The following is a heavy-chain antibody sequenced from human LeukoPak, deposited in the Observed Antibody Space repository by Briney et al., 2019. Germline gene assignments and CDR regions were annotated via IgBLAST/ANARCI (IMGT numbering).Heavy chain of an antibody. V-gene: IGHV3-15*01. CDR2: VKSKPDGGTT. Sequence: GGSLRLSCAASGFTFSNAWMNWVRQAPGQGLEWVGRVKSKPDGGTTDYAAPVKGRFTISRDDPKNTLYLQMNSLKIEDTAVYFCTTKGDWGQGTLVTVSS. CDR1: GFTFSNAW. CDR3: TTKGD. J-gene: IGHJ4*02.